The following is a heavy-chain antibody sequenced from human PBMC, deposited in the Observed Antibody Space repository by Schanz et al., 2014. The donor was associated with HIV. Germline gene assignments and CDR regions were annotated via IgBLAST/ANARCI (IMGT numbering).Heavy chain of an antibody. D-gene: IGHD1-1*01. CDR2: ISYDGSSK. CDR3: AKRRDSGYAYFDY. V-gene: IGHV3-30*18. J-gene: IGHJ4*02. CDR1: GFTFSSFG. Sequence: QVQLVESGGGVVQPGRSLRLSCAASGFTFSSFGMHWVRQAPGKGLEWVAVISYDGSSKYYADSVKGRFTISRDNSKNMLYLQMRSLRGQDTAVYYCAKRRDSGYAYFDYWGQGTLVTVSS.